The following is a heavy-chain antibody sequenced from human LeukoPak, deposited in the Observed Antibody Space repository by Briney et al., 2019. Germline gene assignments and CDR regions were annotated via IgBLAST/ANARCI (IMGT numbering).Heavy chain of an antibody. CDR2: ITGSGGST. CDR1: GLTFSSYD. J-gene: IGHJ2*01. Sequence: GGSLRLSCAASGLTFSSYDMSWVRQAPGSGLEWVSGITGSGGSTYYADSVKGRFTISRDNSKNTLYLQMNSLRAEDTVVYYCAKGNWGERLDWYFDLWGRGTLVTVSS. D-gene: IGHD1-26*01. V-gene: IGHV3-23*01. CDR3: AKGNWGERLDWYFDL.